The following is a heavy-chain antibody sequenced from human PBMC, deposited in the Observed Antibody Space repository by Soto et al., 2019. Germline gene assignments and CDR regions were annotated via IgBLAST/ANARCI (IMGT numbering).Heavy chain of an antibody. J-gene: IGHJ6*02. CDR2: ISRSSTSI. CDR3: ASAVTWGLDV. Sequence: EVQLVESGGGLVQPGGSLRLSCAASGFTFSLYSMSWVRQAPGKGLEWVSYISRSSTSIHYADSVKGRFTISRDDATNSMHLQMNSLRDGDTAVYYFASAVTWGLDVWGQGTTVSSSS. V-gene: IGHV3-48*02. D-gene: IGHD3-10*01. CDR1: GFTFSLYS.